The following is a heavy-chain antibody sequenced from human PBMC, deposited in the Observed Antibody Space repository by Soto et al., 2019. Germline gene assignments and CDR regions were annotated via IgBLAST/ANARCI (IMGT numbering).Heavy chain of an antibody. CDR2: IYYSGST. CDR3: ASQNRLYCTNGVCPSDY. CDR1: GGSISSSSYY. V-gene: IGHV4-39*01. Sequence: SETLSLTCTVSGGSISSSSYYWGWIRQPPGKGLEWIGSIYYSGSTYYNPSLKSRVTISVDTSKNQFSLKLSAVTAADTAVYYCASQNRLYCTNGVCPSDYRGQGTLVTVSS. D-gene: IGHD2-8*01. J-gene: IGHJ4*02.